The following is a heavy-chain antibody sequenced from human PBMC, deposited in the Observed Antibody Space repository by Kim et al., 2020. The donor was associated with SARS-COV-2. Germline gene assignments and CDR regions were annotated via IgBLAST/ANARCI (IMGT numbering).Heavy chain of an antibody. Sequence: ASVKVSCMTSGYTFSKYGVSWVRQAPGQGLEWMAWISGHNGNTHYAPKFQGRVTLTTDTSTSTASMDLRDLGSDNTAVYYCARGIAAVTGSDYWGQGTLVTVPS. D-gene: IGHD6-19*01. CDR2: ISGHNGNT. CDR3: ARGIAAVTGSDY. CDR1: GYTFSKYG. J-gene: IGHJ4*02. V-gene: IGHV1-18*04.